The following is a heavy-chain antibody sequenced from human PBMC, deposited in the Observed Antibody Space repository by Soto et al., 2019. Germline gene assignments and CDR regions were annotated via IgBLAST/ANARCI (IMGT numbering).Heavy chain of an antibody. Sequence: QVQLVESGGGVVQPGRSLRLSCAASGFTFSSYGMHWVRQAPGKGLEWVAVIWYDGSNKYYADSVKGRFTISRDNSKNTLYLQMNSLRAEDTAVYYCARGNPEGMAARQRGDWFDPWGQGTLVTVSS. CDR2: IWYDGSNK. CDR1: GFTFSSYG. D-gene: IGHD6-6*01. CDR3: ARGNPEGMAARQRGDWFDP. V-gene: IGHV3-33*01. J-gene: IGHJ5*02.